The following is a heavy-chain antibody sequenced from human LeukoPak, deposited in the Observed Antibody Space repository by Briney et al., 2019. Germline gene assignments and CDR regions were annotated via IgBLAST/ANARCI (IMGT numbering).Heavy chain of an antibody. J-gene: IGHJ5*02. Sequence: PAGGSLRLSCAASGFTFSSYAMSWVRQAPGKGLEWVSAISGSGGSTYYADSVKGRFTISRDNSKNTLYLQMNSLRAEDTAVYYCVAYPTTVTNRFDPWGQGTLVTVSS. CDR2: ISGSGGST. CDR3: VAYPTTVTNRFDP. D-gene: IGHD4-17*01. CDR1: GFTFSSYA. V-gene: IGHV3-23*01.